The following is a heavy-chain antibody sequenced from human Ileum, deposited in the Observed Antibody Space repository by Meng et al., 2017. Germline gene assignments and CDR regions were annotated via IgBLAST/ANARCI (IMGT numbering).Heavy chain of an antibody. CDR1: GCTFSSFW. Sequence: GGSLTLSCSASGCTFSSFWMSWVRQAPGKGLEWVANIKQDGSEKYYVDSVKGRFTISRDNDRNSLYLEMNSMRAEDTAVYYCARADRRYQLTSRYYYGLDVWGQGATVTVSS. V-gene: IGHV3-7*01. CDR2: IKQDGSEK. J-gene: IGHJ6*02. CDR3: ARADRRYQLTSRYYYGLDV. D-gene: IGHD2-2*01.